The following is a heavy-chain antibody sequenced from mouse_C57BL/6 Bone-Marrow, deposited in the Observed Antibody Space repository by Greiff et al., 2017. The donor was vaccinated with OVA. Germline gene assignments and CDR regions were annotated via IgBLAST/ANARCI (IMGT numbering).Heavy chain of an antibody. J-gene: IGHJ1*03. CDR2: IRSKSNNYAT. D-gene: IGHD2-4*01. CDR3: VGGHYDPYFDV. V-gene: IGHV10-1*01. CDR1: GFSFNTYA. Sequence: EVKLMESGGGLVQPKGSLKLSCAASGFSFNTYAMNWVRQAPGKGLEWVARIRSKSNNYATYYADSVKDRFTISRDDSESMLYLQMNNLKTEDTAMYYCVGGHYDPYFDVWGTGTTVTVSS.